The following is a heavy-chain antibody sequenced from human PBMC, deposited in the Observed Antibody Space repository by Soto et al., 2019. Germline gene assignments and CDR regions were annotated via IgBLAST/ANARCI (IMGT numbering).Heavy chain of an antibody. CDR2: IYYSGST. Sequence: SXTLSLTCTVSGGSISSYYCSWILQPPGKGLEWIGYIYYSGSTNYNPSLKSRVTISVDTSKNQFSLKLSSVTAADTAVYYCAASIVATISGGFDYWGQGTLVTVSS. D-gene: IGHD5-12*01. J-gene: IGHJ4*02. V-gene: IGHV4-59*08. CDR3: AASIVATISGGFDY. CDR1: GGSISSYY.